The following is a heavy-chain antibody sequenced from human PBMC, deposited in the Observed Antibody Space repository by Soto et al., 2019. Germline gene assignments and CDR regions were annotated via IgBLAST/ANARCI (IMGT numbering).Heavy chain of an antibody. Sequence: QVQLVQSGAEVKRPGSSINISCKASGGTFSIYTVSWVRQAPGQGLEWMGRFIPMIGTANYAQNFQGRVSLSEDNPATTAYIELSSLTPQETALYYSARLYVSLAPDRHWAFDVWGQGTAVTVSP. D-gene: IGHD2-8*01. J-gene: IGHJ3*01. V-gene: IGHV1-69*08. CDR2: FIPMIGTA. CDR1: GGTFSIYT. CDR3: ARLYVSLAPDRHWAFDV.